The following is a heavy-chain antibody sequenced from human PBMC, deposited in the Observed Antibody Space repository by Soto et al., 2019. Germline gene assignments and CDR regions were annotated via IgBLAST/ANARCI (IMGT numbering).Heavy chain of an antibody. V-gene: IGHV3-23*01. Sequence: GGSLRLSCAASGFTFSSYAMSWVRQAPGKGLEWVSAISGSGGSTYYADSVKGRFTISRDNSKNTLYLQMNSLRAEDTAVYYCAKAQGYDSSGYRESDYWGQGTLVTVSS. CDR2: ISGSGGST. CDR1: GFTFSSYA. J-gene: IGHJ4*02. D-gene: IGHD3-22*01. CDR3: AKAQGYDSSGYRESDY.